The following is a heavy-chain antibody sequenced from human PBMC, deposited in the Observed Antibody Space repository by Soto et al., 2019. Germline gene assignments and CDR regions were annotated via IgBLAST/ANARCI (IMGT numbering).Heavy chain of an antibody. CDR3: AKAYYDFWSGYYTGGPLDY. CDR1: GFTFSSYA. Sequence: PGGSLRLSCAASGFTFSSYAMSWVRQAPGKGLEWVSAISGSGGSTYYADSVKGRFTISRDNSKNTLYLQMNSLRAEDTAVYYCAKAYYDFWSGYYTGGPLDYWGQGTLVTVSS. CDR2: ISGSGGST. V-gene: IGHV3-23*01. D-gene: IGHD3-3*01. J-gene: IGHJ4*02.